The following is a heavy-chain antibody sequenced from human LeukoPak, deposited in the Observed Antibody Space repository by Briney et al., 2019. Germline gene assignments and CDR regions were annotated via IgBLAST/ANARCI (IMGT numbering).Heavy chain of an antibody. V-gene: IGHV4-34*01. D-gene: IGHD3-10*01. CDR1: GGTFSGYY. J-gene: IGHJ4*02. Sequence: SETLSLTCAVYGGTFSGYYWSWIRQPAGKGLEWIGEINHSGSTNYNPSLKSRVTIPVDTSKNQFSLKLSSVTAADTAVYYCARGVRGVDYWGQGTLVTVSS. CDR2: INHSGST. CDR3: ARGVRGVDY.